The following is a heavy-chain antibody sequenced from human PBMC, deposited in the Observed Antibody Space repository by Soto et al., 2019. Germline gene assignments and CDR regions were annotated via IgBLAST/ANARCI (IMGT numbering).Heavy chain of an antibody. D-gene: IGHD2-2*01. CDR1: GFTFSSYG. CDR3: AKDSLRVPAAMLIGYFDY. CDR2: ISYDGSNK. V-gene: IGHV3-30*18. Sequence: GGSLRLSCAASGFTFSSYGMHWVRQAPGKGLEWVAVISYDGSNKYYADSVKGRFTISRDNSKNTLYLQMNSLRAEDTAVYYCAKDSLRVPAAMLIGYFDYWGQGTLVTVSS. J-gene: IGHJ4*02.